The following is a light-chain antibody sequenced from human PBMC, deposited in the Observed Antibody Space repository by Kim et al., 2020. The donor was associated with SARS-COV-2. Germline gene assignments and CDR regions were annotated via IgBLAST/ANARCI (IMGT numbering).Light chain of an antibody. J-gene: IGLJ3*02. Sequence: RQTATLTCTGNSDNVGNQGAAWLQQHQGHPPKLLSYRNNKRPSGISERISASRSENTASLTISGLQPEDEADYYCSAWDPSLKSWVFGGGTQLTVL. CDR2: RNN. CDR3: SAWDPSLKSWV. CDR1: SDNVGNQG. V-gene: IGLV10-54*01.